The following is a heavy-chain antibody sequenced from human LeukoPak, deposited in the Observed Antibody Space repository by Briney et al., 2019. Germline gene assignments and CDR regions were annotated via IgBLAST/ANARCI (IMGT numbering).Heavy chain of an antibody. V-gene: IGHV4-59*01. Sequence: SETLSLTCTVSGGSISGFYWSWIRQPPGKGLEWIGYIYYSGSPNYNPSLKSRVTISIDTSKNQFSLRLNSVAAADTAVYYCARRDASGSSFDYWGQGTLVTVSS. CDR2: IYYSGSP. D-gene: IGHD3-10*01. CDR1: GGSISGFY. J-gene: IGHJ4*02. CDR3: ARRDASGSSFDY.